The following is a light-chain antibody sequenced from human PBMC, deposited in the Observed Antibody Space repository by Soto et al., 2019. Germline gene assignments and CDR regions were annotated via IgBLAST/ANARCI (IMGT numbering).Light chain of an antibody. Sequence: EIVLTQSPSILSLSPGERATLSCRASQSVSSYLAWYQEKPGQAPRLLIYDASNMATGIPARFSGSGSGTDFTLTISSLEPEDFAVYYCQQRSNWPRTFGQGTKVDI. J-gene: IGKJ1*01. CDR2: DAS. CDR1: QSVSSY. CDR3: QQRSNWPRT. V-gene: IGKV3-11*01.